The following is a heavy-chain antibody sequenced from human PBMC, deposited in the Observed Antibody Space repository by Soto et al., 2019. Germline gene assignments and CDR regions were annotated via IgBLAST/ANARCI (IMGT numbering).Heavy chain of an antibody. CDR1: GGSISSSNW. D-gene: IGHD3-22*01. CDR2: IYHSGST. J-gene: IGHJ4*02. CDR3: ARGGIYDSSGYYCPPCRYFDY. Sequence: SETLSLTCAVSGGSISSSNWWSWVRQPPGKGLEWIGEIYHSGSTNYNPSLKSRVTISVDKSKNQFSLKLSSVTAADTAVYYCARGGIYDSSGYYCPPCRYFDYRGQGPFVTGSS. V-gene: IGHV4-4*02.